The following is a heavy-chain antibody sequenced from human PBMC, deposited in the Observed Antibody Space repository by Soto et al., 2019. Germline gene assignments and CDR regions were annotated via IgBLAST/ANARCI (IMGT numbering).Heavy chain of an antibody. D-gene: IGHD3-10*01. Sequence: QVQLVQSGADMKKPGASVKVSCKAFGYNFTTYDIHWVRQAPGQGLEWMGWMNPNSAYTGNAHRFQGRITMTRKTSISTAYMSLSSLTSEDTAVYYCATARDVLVWFGALRVPLTCLDPWGQGTQVTVSS. CDR2: MNPNSAYT. J-gene: IGHJ5*02. CDR3: ATARDVLVWFGALRVPLTCLDP. V-gene: IGHV1-8*01. CDR1: GYNFTTYD.